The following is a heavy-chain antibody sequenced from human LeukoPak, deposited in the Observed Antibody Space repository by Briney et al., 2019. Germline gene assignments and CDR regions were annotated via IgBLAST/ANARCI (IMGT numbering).Heavy chain of an antibody. CDR2: MYYAGST. J-gene: IGHJ4*02. Sequence: SETLSLTCNVSGGSISTTSYYWGWIRQSPGKGLEWIASMYYAGSTYYNPSPKSRVTISIDTSKNQVSMNLTSVTAADTAVYYCASRPPVSGYVVSWGQGTLVTVSS. CDR1: GGSISTTSYY. CDR3: ASRPPVSGYVVS. V-gene: IGHV4-39*01. D-gene: IGHD5-12*01.